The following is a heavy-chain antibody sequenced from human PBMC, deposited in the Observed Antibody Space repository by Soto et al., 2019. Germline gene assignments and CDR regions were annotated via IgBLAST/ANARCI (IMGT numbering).Heavy chain of an antibody. CDR2: VNTGNGNT. CDR1: GYTFTSYS. V-gene: IGHV1-3*04. Sequence: ASVKVSCKASGYTFTSYSMHWVRQAPGQRLEWMGWVNTGNGNTKYAQTFQGRVTITRDTSSSTAYMELSSLSSEDTAVYYCKRFSGNYYDKSGYSAWECWGQGTRVTVSS. CDR3: KRFSGNYYDKSGYSAWEC. D-gene: IGHD3-22*01. J-gene: IGHJ4*02.